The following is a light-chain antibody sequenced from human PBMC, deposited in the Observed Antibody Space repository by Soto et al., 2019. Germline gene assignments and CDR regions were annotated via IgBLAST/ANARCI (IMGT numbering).Light chain of an antibody. Sequence: ALTQPASVSGSPGQPITISCTGTSSDVGGYNYVSWYQQHPGKAPKLMIYAVTDRPSGVSSRFSGSKSGNTASLTISGLQAEDEADYYCSSYTSSSTLFGTGTKVTVL. V-gene: IGLV2-14*01. CDR2: AVT. CDR3: SSYTSSSTL. J-gene: IGLJ1*01. CDR1: SSDVGGYNY.